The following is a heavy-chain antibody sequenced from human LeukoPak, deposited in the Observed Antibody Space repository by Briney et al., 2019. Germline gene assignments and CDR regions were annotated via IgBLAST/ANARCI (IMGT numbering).Heavy chain of an antibody. V-gene: IGHV3-33*08. CDR1: GFTFSSYG. D-gene: IGHD4-17*01. Sequence: PGGSLRLSCAASGFTFSSYGMHWVRQAPGKGLEWVAVIWYDGSNKYYADSVKGRFTISRDNSKNTLYLQMNSLRAEDTAVYYCARDGLNDYGDYVWGDYYYGMDVWGQGTTVTVSS. CDR3: ARDGLNDYGDYVWGDYYYGMDV. CDR2: IWYDGSNK. J-gene: IGHJ6*02.